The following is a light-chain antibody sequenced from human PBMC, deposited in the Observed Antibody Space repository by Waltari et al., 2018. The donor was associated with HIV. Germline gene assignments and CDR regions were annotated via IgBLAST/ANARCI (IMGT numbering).Light chain of an antibody. Sequence: QSALTQPASVSGSPGPSITISCTGTTSDVGGYYYVPWYHQPPGQAPKVMIFEAMARPSWVSNRFSGSKSGNTASLTISGLQAEDEADYYCSSFTSSSTLIFGTGTKVTVL. V-gene: IGLV2-14*01. CDR2: EAM. CDR3: SSFTSSSTLI. J-gene: IGLJ1*01. CDR1: TSDVGGYYY.